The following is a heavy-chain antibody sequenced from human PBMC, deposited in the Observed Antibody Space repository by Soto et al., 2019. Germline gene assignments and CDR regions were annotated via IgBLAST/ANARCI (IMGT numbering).Heavy chain of an antibody. D-gene: IGHD1-26*01. CDR2: IRGSGGST. J-gene: IGHJ3*02. V-gene: IGHV3-23*01. Sequence: LRLSCAASGFTFSIYAMSWVRQAPGKGLEWVSVIRGSGGSTYYADSVKGRFTISRDNSKNTLYLQMNTLRVEDTAIYYCAKTPRGAVGATGFDAFDIWGQGTMVTVSS. CDR1: GFTFSIYA. CDR3: AKTPRGAVGATGFDAFDI.